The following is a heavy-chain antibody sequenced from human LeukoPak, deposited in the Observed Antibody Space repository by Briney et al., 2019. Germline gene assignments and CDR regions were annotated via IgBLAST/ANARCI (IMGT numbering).Heavy chain of an antibody. J-gene: IGHJ4*02. V-gene: IGHV3-23*01. Sequence: GGSLRLSCAASGFTFNNYAMSWVRQAPGKGLEWVSGLSGGGGSTYYADSVKGRFTISRDNSKNTLYLQMDSLRSEDTAVYYCVRGGENFFDYWGQGTLVTVSS. CDR2: LSGGGGST. CDR3: VRGGENFFDY. CDR1: GFTFNNYA.